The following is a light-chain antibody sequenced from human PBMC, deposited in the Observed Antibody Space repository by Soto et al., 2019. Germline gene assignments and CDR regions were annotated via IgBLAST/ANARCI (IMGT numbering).Light chain of an antibody. J-gene: IGLJ2*01. V-gene: IGLV1-40*01. Sequence: QSVLTQPPSVSGAPGQRVTISCTGSSSNLGAGYNVHWYQKLPGKAPTLLIFGNNFRPSGVPDRFSGSKSDTSASLAITGLQAEDEADYYWQSYDTTLSASVFGGGTKVTVL. CDR3: QSYDTTLSASV. CDR2: GNN. CDR1: SSNLGAGYN.